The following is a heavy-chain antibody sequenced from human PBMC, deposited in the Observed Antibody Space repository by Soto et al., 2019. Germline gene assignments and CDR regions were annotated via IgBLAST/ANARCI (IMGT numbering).Heavy chain of an antibody. Sequence: GASVKVSCKASGYTFTSYGISWVRQAPGQGLEWMGWISAYNGNTNYAQKLQGRVTMTTDTSTSTAYMELRSLRPDDTAVYYCARTNKLLPSWGFDPWGQGTLVTVSS. D-gene: IGHD2-15*01. CDR3: ARTNKLLPSWGFDP. V-gene: IGHV1-18*01. CDR2: ISAYNGNT. CDR1: GYTFTSYG. J-gene: IGHJ5*02.